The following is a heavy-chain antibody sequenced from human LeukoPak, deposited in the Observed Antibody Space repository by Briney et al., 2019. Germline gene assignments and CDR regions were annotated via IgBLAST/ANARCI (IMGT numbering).Heavy chain of an antibody. V-gene: IGHV3-30*02. CDR1: GFTFSSYA. D-gene: IGHD3-22*01. J-gene: IGHJ4*02. CDR3: ARDSSWDSSGYFGY. CDR2: IRYDGSNK. Sequence: GGSLRLSCAASGFTFSSYAMHWVRQAPGKGLEWVAFIRYDGSNKYYADSVKGRFTISRDNSKNTLYLQMNSLRAEDTAVYYCARDSSWDSSGYFGYWGQGTLVTVSS.